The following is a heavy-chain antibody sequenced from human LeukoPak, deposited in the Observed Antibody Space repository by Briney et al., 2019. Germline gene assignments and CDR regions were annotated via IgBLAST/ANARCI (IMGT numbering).Heavy chain of an antibody. Sequence: GGSLRLSCVASGFTVSTNYMSWVRQAPGKGLEWVSVIYSGGSTYYADSVKGRFTISRDNSKNTLYLQMNSLRAEDTAVYYCAKPPVPAAIIGFDYWGQGTLVTVSS. CDR2: IYSGGST. V-gene: IGHV3-53*05. J-gene: IGHJ4*02. D-gene: IGHD2-2*02. CDR3: AKPPVPAAIIGFDY. CDR1: GFTVSTNY.